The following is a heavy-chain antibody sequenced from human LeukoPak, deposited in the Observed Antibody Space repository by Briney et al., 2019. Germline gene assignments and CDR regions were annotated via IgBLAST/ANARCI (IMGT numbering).Heavy chain of an antibody. J-gene: IGHJ4*02. CDR3: AGSQWLVRGLDY. V-gene: IGHV3-21*01. D-gene: IGHD6-19*01. Sequence: GGSLRLSCAASGFTFSSYSMNWVRQAPGKGLEWVSSISSSSSYIYYADSVKGRFTISRDNAKNSLYLQMNSLRAEDTAVYYCAGSQWLVRGLDYWGQGTLVTVSS. CDR2: ISSSSSYI. CDR1: GFTFSSYS.